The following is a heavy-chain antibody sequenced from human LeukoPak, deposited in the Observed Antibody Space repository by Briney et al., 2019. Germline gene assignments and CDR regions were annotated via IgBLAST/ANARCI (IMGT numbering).Heavy chain of an antibody. CDR2: IWYDGSNK. Sequence: GRSLRLSCAASGFTFSSYGMHWVRQAPGKGLEGVAVIWYDGSNKYYADSVKGRFTISRDNSKNTLYLQMNSLRAEDTAVYYCARQYSGYFDYWGQGTLVTVSS. CDR3: ARQYSGYFDY. V-gene: IGHV3-33*01. J-gene: IGHJ4*02. D-gene: IGHD5-12*01. CDR1: GFTFSSYG.